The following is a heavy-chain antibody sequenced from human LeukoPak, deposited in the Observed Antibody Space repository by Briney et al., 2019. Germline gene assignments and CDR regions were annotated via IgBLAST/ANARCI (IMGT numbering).Heavy chain of an antibody. D-gene: IGHD3-9*01. J-gene: IGHJ4*02. Sequence: TGGSLRLSCAASGFTVSTNYVSWVRQAPGKGLEWVSAISGSGGSTYYADSVKGRFTISRDNSKNTLYLQMNSLRAEDTAVYYCAKDLDYDILTGSDYFDYWGQGTLVTVSS. CDR2: ISGSGGST. V-gene: IGHV3-23*01. CDR3: AKDLDYDILTGSDYFDY. CDR1: GFTVSTNY.